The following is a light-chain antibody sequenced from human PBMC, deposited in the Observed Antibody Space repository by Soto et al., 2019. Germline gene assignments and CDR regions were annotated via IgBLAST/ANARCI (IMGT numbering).Light chain of an antibody. V-gene: IGKV3-15*01. CDR1: QSINSN. CDR3: QQYNNWPPWT. J-gene: IGKJ1*01. Sequence: EIVVTQSPATLSVSPGERATLSCRASQSINSNLAWYQQKPGQAPRLLIYGASTRATGIPARFSGSGSGTEFTLTISSLQSEDFAVYHCQQYNNWPPWTFGQGTKVEIK. CDR2: GAS.